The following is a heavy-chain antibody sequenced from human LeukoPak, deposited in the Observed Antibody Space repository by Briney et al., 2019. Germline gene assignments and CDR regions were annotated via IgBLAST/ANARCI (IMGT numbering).Heavy chain of an antibody. J-gene: IGHJ5*02. CDR2: FDPEDGET. CDR3: VTERRGTMIPHP. Sequence: ASVKVSCKVSGYTLTELSMHWVRQAPGKGLEWMGGFDPEDGETIYAQKFQGRVTMTEDTSTDTAYMELSSLRSEDTAVYYCVTERRGTMIPHPWGQGTLVTVSS. D-gene: IGHD3-22*01. CDR1: GYTLTELS. V-gene: IGHV1-24*01.